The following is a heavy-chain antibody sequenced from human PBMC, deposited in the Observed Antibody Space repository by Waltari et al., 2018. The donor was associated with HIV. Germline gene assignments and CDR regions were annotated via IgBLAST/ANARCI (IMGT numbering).Heavy chain of an antibody. CDR3: TSGPENGWFVD. J-gene: IGHJ4*02. Sequence: QEELVQSGAEVTKPGASVRIFCKTSINTFDIYVIYWLRPAPGQSLQWLGWIHPHSHVPRYSPDFEDRVTITRDPSLNVIYMGISRLTSEDTAGYFCTSGPENGWFVDWGQGTLVSVS. CDR2: IHPHSHVP. CDR1: INTFDIYV. D-gene: IGHD6-19*01. V-gene: IGHV1-8*01.